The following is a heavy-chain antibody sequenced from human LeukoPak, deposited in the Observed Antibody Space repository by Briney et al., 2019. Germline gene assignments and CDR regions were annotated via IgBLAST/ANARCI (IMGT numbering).Heavy chain of an antibody. CDR2: ISGSGGST. Sequence: GGSLRLSCAASGFTFSSYAMSWVRQAPGKGLEGVSAISGSGGSTYYADSVKGRFTISRHNSKNTLYRQMNSLRAEDTAVYYCAKVPGSTLMIARRDFDYWGQGTLVTVSS. CDR3: AKVPGSTLMIARRDFDY. V-gene: IGHV3-23*01. J-gene: IGHJ4*02. CDR1: GFTFSSYA. D-gene: IGHD3-22*01.